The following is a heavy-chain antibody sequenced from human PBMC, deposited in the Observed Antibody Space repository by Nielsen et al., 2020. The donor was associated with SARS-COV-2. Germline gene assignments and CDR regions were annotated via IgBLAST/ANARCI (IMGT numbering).Heavy chain of an antibody. CDR3: ARHAREVTSTPESGYQYHGMDV. D-gene: IGHD2-21*02. CDR1: GFTFSGSG. CDR2: IKTKAKNYAT. J-gene: IGHJ6*02. Sequence: GGSLTLSCAASGFTFSGSGMHWVRQASGKGLEWVGRIKTKAKNYATAYAASVKGRFAISSDGSKNTAYLQMNSLETGDTAVYYCARHAREVTSTPESGYQYHGMDVWGQGTTVAVSS. V-gene: IGHV3-73*01.